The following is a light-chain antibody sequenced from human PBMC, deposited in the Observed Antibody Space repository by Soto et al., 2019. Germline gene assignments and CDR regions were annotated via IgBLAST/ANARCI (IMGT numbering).Light chain of an antibody. CDR1: SSDVGGYNY. CDR3: SSHTISSALQV. Sequence: QSALTQPRSVSGSPGQSVTISCTGTSSDVGGYNYVSWYQQHPGKAPKLMIYDVSNRPSGVSNRFSGSKSGNTASLTISGLQADDEADYYCSSHTISSALQVFGTGTKVTVL. V-gene: IGLV2-14*01. CDR2: DVS. J-gene: IGLJ1*01.